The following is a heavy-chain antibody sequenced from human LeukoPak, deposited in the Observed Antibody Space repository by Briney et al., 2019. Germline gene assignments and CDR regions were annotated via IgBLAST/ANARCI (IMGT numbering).Heavy chain of an antibody. CDR3: ARASSGVLRYFDWSLFDP. CDR1: GFTFSSYW. D-gene: IGHD3-9*01. V-gene: IGHV3-7*01. Sequence: PGGSLRLSCAASGFTFSSYWMSWVRQAPGKGLEWVANIKQDGSEKYYVDSVKGRFTISRDNAKNSLYLQMNSLRAGDTAVYYCARASSGVLRYFDWSLFDPWGQGTLVSVSS. J-gene: IGHJ5*02. CDR2: IKQDGSEK.